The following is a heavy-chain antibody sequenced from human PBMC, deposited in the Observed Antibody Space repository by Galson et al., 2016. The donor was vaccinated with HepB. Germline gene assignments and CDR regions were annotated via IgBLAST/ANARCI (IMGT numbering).Heavy chain of an antibody. Sequence: QSGAEVKKPGDSLKISCKASGSSFTNNYMHWVRQTPGQGLEWMGQVNPSGGSTTSNAQKIQGRVTLTRDTSTSTFYMELSSLRSEDTALYYCASENCSPRCDKSFDVWGQGSLITVSS. CDR2: VNPSGGSTT. V-gene: IGHV1-46*01. CDR1: GSSFTNNY. CDR3: ASENCSPRCDKSFDV. J-gene: IGHJ4*02. D-gene: IGHD2-2*02.